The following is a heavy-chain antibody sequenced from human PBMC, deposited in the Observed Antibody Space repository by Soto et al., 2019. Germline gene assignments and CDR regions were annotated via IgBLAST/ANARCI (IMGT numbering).Heavy chain of an antibody. V-gene: IGHV3-23*01. Sequence: GSLRVSCGASGFTCSAYAMSWVRQAPGKGLQWVSGVGGSDTDKHYADSVRGRFTVSRDNSKNTLYLQMNSLRADDTAVYYCAKDATAVNGVWDPFDMWGQGTEVTVSS. CDR3: AKDATAVNGVWDPFDM. D-gene: IGHD2-8*01. J-gene: IGHJ3*02. CDR2: VGGSDTDK. CDR1: GFTCSAYA.